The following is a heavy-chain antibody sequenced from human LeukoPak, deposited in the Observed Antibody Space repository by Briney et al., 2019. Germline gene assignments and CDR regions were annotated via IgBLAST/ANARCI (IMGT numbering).Heavy chain of an antibody. D-gene: IGHD3-16*01. CDR2: TVSRGTT. CDR1: GFTFTSDA. V-gene: IGHV3-23*01. Sequence: GGSLRLSCVASGFTFTSDAMNWVRQAPGKGLEWVSSTVSRGTTQYADSVKGRFTISRDNSKNTLYLQMNSLRAEDTAVYYCARIYVWGSYSPYYFVYWGQGTLVTVSS. J-gene: IGHJ4*02. CDR3: ARIYVWGSYSPYYFVY.